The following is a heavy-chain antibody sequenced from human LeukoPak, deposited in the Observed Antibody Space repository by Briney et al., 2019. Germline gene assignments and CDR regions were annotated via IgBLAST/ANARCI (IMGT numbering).Heavy chain of an antibody. Sequence: GGSLRLPCAASGFTFSDYYMSWIRQAPGKGLEWVSYISSSGSTIYYADSVKGRFTISRDNAKNSLYLQMNSLRAEDTAVYYCARQGSSWFQFYYGMDVWGQGTTVTVSS. CDR3: ARQGSSWFQFYYGMDV. V-gene: IGHV3-11*01. CDR2: ISSSGSTI. J-gene: IGHJ6*02. D-gene: IGHD6-13*01. CDR1: GFTFSDYY.